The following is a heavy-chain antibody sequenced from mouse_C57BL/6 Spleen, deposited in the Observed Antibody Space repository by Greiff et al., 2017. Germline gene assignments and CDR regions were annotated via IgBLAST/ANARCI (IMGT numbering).Heavy chain of an antibody. J-gene: IGHJ2*01. CDR2: ISNGGGST. Sequence: EVQRVESGGGLVQPGGSLKLSCAASGFTFSDYYMYWVRQTPEKRLEWVAYISNGGGSTYYPDTVKGRFTISRDNAKNTLYLQMSRLKSEDTAMYYCARGGYYYGSSPYYFDYWGQGTTLTVSS. CDR3: ARGGYYYGSSPYYFDY. V-gene: IGHV5-12*01. D-gene: IGHD1-1*01. CDR1: GFTFSDYY.